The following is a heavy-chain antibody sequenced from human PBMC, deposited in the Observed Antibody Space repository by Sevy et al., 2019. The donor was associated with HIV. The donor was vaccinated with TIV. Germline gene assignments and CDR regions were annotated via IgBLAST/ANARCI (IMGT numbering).Heavy chain of an antibody. CDR2: IYYSGSR. CDR3: AREEYSYGSGTYGYGMDV. D-gene: IGHD3-10*01. V-gene: IGHV4-4*02. J-gene: IGHJ6*02. CDR1: GGSIRSSHW. Sequence: SETLSLTCAVSGGSIRSSHWWSWVRQSPGKGLEWIGEIYYSGSRNYNPSLKSRLTISVDTSNNLFSLRLSSVTAADTAVYYCAREEYSYGSGTYGYGMDVWGQGTTVTVSS.